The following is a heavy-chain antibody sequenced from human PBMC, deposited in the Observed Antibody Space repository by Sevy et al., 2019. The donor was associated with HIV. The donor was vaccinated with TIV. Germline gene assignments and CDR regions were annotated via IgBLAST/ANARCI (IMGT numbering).Heavy chain of an antibody. J-gene: IGHJ4*02. Sequence: KQSQTLSLTCTVSGGSITSLYWNWIRQPPGKGLEWIANIYYNGHMNYNPSLKSRVTLSLDTSKNQFSLRLSSVTAADTAMYYCAGENAWGRGYSWGQGTLVTVSS. V-gene: IGHV4-59*08. CDR1: GGSITSLY. CDR3: AGENAWGRGYS. D-gene: IGHD1-26*01. CDR2: IYYNGHM.